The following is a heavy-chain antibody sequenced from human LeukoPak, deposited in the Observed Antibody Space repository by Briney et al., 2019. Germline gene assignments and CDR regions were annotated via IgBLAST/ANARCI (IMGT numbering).Heavy chain of an antibody. J-gene: IGHJ4*02. CDR3: VSGFLQWLY. CDR2: TNPDGSIK. V-gene: IGHV3-7*01. Sequence: GGSLRLSCAASGFIFGGYWMSWVRQAPGRGLEWVANTNPDGSIKYYVDSVNGRFTISRDNAKSSLYLQMNSLRAEDTAVYYCVSGFLQWLYWGQGTLVTVSS. CDR1: GFIFGGYW. D-gene: IGHD3-3*01.